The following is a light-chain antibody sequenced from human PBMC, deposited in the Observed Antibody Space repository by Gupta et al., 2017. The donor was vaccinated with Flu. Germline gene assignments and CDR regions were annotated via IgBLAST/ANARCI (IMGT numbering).Light chain of an antibody. CDR1: SSDIGTYKY. J-gene: IGLJ2*01. CDR2: DVS. Sequence: QSALTQPPSVSGSPGQSVTISCTGTSSDIGTYKYVSWYQQHPGQAPNRFRDDVSKRPSGVPDRFSASKSGTTASPIASGVQSEDEAYDDCSSYEARDNCVVFGGGTKLTVL. V-gene: IGLV2-8*01. CDR3: SSYEARDNCVV.